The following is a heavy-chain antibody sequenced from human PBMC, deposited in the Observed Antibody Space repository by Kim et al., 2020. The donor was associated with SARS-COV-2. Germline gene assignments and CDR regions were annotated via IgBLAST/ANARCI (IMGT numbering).Heavy chain of an antibody. V-gene: IGHV3-30*18. CDR2: ISYDGSYK. CDR3: VKDRVSVRYCSGANCYSTDY. Sequence: GGSLRLSCAASGFTFSNYGMHWVRQAPGKGLEWVALISYDGSYKYYADSVKGRFTISRDNSKNTLYLQMNSLRVVDTANYYCVKDRVSVRYCSGANCYSTDYWGQGTLVTVSS. CDR1: GFTFSNYG. J-gene: IGHJ4*02. D-gene: IGHD2-15*01.